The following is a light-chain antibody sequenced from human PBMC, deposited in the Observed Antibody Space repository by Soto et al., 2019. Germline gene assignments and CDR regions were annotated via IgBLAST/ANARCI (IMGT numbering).Light chain of an antibody. Sequence: QSVLTQPASVSGSPGQSITISCTGSSSDVGGSNSVSWYQQYPGKAPKLMIYDVSNRPSGISNRFSGSKYRNTASLTISGLQAEDEADYYCISYTTRSTYVFGNGTKVTVL. CDR1: SSDVGGSNS. V-gene: IGLV2-14*03. J-gene: IGLJ1*01. CDR3: ISYTTRSTYV. CDR2: DVS.